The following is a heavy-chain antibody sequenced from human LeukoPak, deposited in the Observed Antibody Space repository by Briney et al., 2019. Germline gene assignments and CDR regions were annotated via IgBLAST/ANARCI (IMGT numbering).Heavy chain of an antibody. CDR2: INPSGGST. CDR1: GYTFTSYY. Sequence: ASVKVSCKASGYTFTSYYMHWVRQAPGQGLEWMGIINPSGGSTSYAQEFQGRVTMTRDTSTSTVYVELSSLRSEDTAVYYCARGSRVVIDPINYYFDYWGQGTLVTVSS. J-gene: IGHJ4*02. V-gene: IGHV1-46*01. CDR3: ARGSRVVIDPINYYFDY. D-gene: IGHD3-3*01.